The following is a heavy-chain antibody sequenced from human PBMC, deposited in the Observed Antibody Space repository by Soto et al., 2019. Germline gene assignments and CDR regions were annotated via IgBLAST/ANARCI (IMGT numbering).Heavy chain of an antibody. Sequence: PGGSLRLSCAASGFTFSSYSMNWVRQAPGKGLEWVSSISSSSSYIYYADSVKGRFTISRDNAKNSLYLQMNSLRAEDTAVYYCARGTSRSGYYFDYWGQGTLVTVSS. CDR1: GFTFSSYS. V-gene: IGHV3-21*01. CDR2: ISSSSSYI. D-gene: IGHD3-3*01. CDR3: ARGTSRSGYYFDY. J-gene: IGHJ4*02.